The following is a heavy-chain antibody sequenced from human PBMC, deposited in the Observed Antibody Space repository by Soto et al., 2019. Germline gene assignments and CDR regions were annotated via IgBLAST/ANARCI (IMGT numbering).Heavy chain of an antibody. D-gene: IGHD6-19*01. CDR3: ARGITLGGYSSGWYFSWFDP. CDR2: IWYDGSNK. J-gene: IGHJ5*02. Sequence: GGSLRLSCAASGFTFSSYGMHWVRQAPGKGLEWVAVIWYDGSNKYYADSVKGRFTISRDNSKNTLYLQMNSLRAEDTAVYYCARGITLGGYSSGWYFSWFDPWGQGTLVTVSS. V-gene: IGHV3-33*01. CDR1: GFTFSSYG.